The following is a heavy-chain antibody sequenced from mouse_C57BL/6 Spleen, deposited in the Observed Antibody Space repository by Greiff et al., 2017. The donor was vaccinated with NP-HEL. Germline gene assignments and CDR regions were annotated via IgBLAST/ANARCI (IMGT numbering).Heavy chain of an antibody. Sequence: EVMLVESGGGLVKPGGSLKLSCAASGFTFSDYGMHWVRQAPEKGLEWVAYISSGSSTIYYADTVKGRFTISRDNAKNTLFLQMTSLRSEDTAMYYCARNGYYLGAYWGQGTLVTVSA. CDR2: ISSGSSTI. J-gene: IGHJ3*01. CDR1: GFTFSDYG. V-gene: IGHV5-17*01. CDR3: ARNGYYLGAY. D-gene: IGHD2-3*01.